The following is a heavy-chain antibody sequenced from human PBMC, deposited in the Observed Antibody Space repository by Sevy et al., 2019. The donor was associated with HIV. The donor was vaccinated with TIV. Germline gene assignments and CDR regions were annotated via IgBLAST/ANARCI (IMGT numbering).Heavy chain of an antibody. J-gene: IGHJ6*02. CDR1: GFTFSSAW. Sequence: GGSLRLSCAASGFTFSSAWMSWVRQAPGKGLEWVDRIKSKTDGGTIDYAAPVKGRFSISREDSKNTVYLQMNSLKTEDTAVHYCITDPGYSGYDEEVINYYYYGMDVWGQGTTVTVSS. V-gene: IGHV3-15*01. CDR3: ITDPGYSGYDEEVINYYYYGMDV. D-gene: IGHD5-12*01. CDR2: IKSKTDGGTI.